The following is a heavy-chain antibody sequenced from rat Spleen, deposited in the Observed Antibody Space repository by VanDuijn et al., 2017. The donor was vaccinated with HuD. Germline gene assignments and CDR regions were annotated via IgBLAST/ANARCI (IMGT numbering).Heavy chain of an antibody. D-gene: IGHD4-4*01. CDR2: ISYDGGST. Sequence: EVQLVESDGGLVQPGRSLKLSCAASGFTFNNYGMAWVRQAPKKGLEWVAYISYDGGSTYYRDSVKGRFTISRDNAKSTLYLQMDSLRSEDTATYYCARRGNSVFWNFDFWGPGTMVSVSS. CDR1: GFTFNNYG. J-gene: IGHJ1*01. V-gene: IGHV5-29*01. CDR3: ARRGNSVFWNFDF.